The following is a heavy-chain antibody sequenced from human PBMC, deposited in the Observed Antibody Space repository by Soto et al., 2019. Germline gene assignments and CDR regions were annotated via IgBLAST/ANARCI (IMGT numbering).Heavy chain of an antibody. Sequence: PGGPLRLSCAASVFTFDDYTMHWVRQAPGKGLEWVSLISWDGGSTYYADSVKGRFTISRDNSKNSLYLQMNSLRTEDTALYYCAKDRVSYSGSYYYYYYGMDVWGQGTTVTISS. CDR3: AKDRVSYSGSYYYYYYGMDV. CDR2: ISWDGGST. D-gene: IGHD1-26*01. V-gene: IGHV3-43*01. J-gene: IGHJ6*02. CDR1: VFTFDDYT.